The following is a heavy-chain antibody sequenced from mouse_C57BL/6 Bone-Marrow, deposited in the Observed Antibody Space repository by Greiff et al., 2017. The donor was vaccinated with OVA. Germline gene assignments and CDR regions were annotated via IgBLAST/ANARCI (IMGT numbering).Heavy chain of an antibody. D-gene: IGHD1-1*01. CDR1: GYTFTSYG. CDR3: ARGGYYYGSRGGFAY. Sequence: QVQLQQSGAELARPGASVKLSCKASGYTFTSYGISWVKQRTGQGLEWIGEIYPRSGNTYYNEKFKGKATLTADKSSSTAYMELRSLTSEDSAVYYCARGGYYYGSRGGFAYWGQGTLVTVSA. J-gene: IGHJ3*01. CDR2: IYPRSGNT. V-gene: IGHV1-81*01.